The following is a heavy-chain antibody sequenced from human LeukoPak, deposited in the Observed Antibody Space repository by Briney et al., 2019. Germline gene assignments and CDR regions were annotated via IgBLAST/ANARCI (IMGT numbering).Heavy chain of an antibody. J-gene: IGHJ5*02. CDR3: ATRRRAAAGLNWFDP. Sequence: SETLSLTCTVSGGSIINFYWTWIRQSPGKGLEWIGYIYYSGTTKYSPSLKSRVTISVDTSKNQFSLKLNSVTAADTAIYYCATRRRAAAGLNWFDPWGQGTLVTVSS. V-gene: IGHV4-59*01. CDR2: IYYSGTT. CDR1: GGSIINFY. D-gene: IGHD6-13*01.